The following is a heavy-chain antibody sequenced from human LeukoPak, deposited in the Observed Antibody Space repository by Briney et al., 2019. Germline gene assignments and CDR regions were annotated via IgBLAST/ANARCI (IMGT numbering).Heavy chain of an antibody. CDR1: GGSITGYY. J-gene: IGHJ4*02. V-gene: IGHV4-59*12. D-gene: IGHD2-2*01. CDR3: ARDRPVVPAAFDS. Sequence: SETLSLTCAVSGGSITGYYWSWIRQPPGKGLEYIGYIHYSGSTNYNPSLKSRVTVSVDASKNQFSLKLSSVTAADTAVYYCARDRPVVPAAFDSWGQGTLVTVSA. CDR2: IHYSGST.